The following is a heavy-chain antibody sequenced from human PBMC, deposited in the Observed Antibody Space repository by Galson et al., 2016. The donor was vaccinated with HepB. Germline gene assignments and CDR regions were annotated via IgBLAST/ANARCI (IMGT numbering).Heavy chain of an antibody. J-gene: IGHJ4*02. CDR2: IKSKTDGGTT. CDR3: TTSGYSYGRFGY. V-gene: IGHV3-15*01. D-gene: IGHD5-12*01. Sequence: SLRLSCAASGFTFSNAWMSWVRQAPGKGLEWVGRIKSKTDGGTTDYSAPVNGGFTTSRDDSKNMLYLQLNSLKTEDTAVYYCTTSGYSYGRFGYWGQGALVTVSS. CDR1: GFTFSNAW.